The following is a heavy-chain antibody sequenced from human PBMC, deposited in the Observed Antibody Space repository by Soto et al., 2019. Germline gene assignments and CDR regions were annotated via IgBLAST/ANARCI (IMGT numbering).Heavy chain of an antibody. V-gene: IGHV3-30-3*01. CDR1: GFTFSSYA. CDR2: ISYDGSNK. J-gene: IGHJ6*02. CDR3: AREYSSSWYPHYGMDV. Sequence: QVQLVESGGGVVQPGRSLRLSCAASGFTFSSYAMHWVRQAPGKGLEWVAVISYDGSNKYYADSVKGRFTISKDNSKHTLYLQMNSLRAEDTAVYYCAREYSSSWYPHYGMDVWGQGTTVTVSS. D-gene: IGHD6-13*01.